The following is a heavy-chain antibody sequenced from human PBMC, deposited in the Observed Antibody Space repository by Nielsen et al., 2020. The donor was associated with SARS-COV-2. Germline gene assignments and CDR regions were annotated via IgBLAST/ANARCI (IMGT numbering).Heavy chain of an antibody. CDR3: ARHPYPMTVSTFGYDY. Sequence: ESLKISCTVSGGSISSYYWSWIRQPPGKGLEWIGCIYNRGNTNYNPSLKSRVTISVDTSKNQFSLRLSSVTVADTAVYYCARHPYPMTVSTFGYDYWGQGTLVTVSS. CDR2: IYNRGNT. D-gene: IGHD2-21*02. J-gene: IGHJ4*02. V-gene: IGHV4-59*08. CDR1: GGSISSYY.